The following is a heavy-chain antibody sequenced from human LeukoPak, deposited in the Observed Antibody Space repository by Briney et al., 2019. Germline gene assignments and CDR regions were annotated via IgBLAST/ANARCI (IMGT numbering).Heavy chain of an antibody. D-gene: IGHD2-2*02. V-gene: IGHV3-11*04. CDR3: ARDPFYCSSTSCYSYFDY. CDR2: ISSSGSTI. CDR1: GFTFSDYY. J-gene: IGHJ4*02. Sequence: GGSLRLSCGASGFTFSDYYMSWIRQAPGKGLEWVSYISSSGSTIYYADSVKGRFTISRDNAKNSLYLQMNSLRAEDTAVYYCARDPFYCSSTSCYSYFDYWGQGTLVTVSS.